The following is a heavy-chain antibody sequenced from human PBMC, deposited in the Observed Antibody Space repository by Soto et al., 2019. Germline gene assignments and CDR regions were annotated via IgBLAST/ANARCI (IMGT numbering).Heavy chain of an antibody. J-gene: IGHJ5*02. Sequence: GASVKVSCKASGYTFTSYGISWVRQAPGQGLEWMGWISAYNGNTNYAQKLQGRVTMTTDTSTSTAYMELRSLRSDDTAVYYCARAVSFFTGVIVHWFAPWGKGTRVTVSS. D-gene: IGHD3-16*02. CDR3: ARAVSFFTGVIVHWFAP. CDR1: GYTFTSYG. V-gene: IGHV1-18*01. CDR2: ISAYNGNT.